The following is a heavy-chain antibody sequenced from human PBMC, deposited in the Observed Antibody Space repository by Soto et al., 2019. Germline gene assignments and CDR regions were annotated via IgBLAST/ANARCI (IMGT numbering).Heavy chain of an antibody. D-gene: IGHD2-21*01. Sequence: EVQLVESGGDFVQPGGSLRLSCEPSGFTFSAFWMHWVRHVPGEGLMWISRTNKDGASSEYADSVKGRFSVSRDNAKNTMFLHMTGLRAEDTAVYYCARDDLRRNEALDIWGQGTVVTVSS. CDR2: TNKDGASS. J-gene: IGHJ3*02. V-gene: IGHV3-74*01. CDR1: GFTFSAFW. CDR3: ARDDLRRNEALDI.